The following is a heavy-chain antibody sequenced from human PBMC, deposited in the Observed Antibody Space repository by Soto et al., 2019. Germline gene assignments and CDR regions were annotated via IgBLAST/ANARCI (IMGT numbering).Heavy chain of an antibody. D-gene: IGHD2-15*01. CDR2: IYYSGST. CDR1: GGSISSYY. CDR3: ARVVRYCSRGSCLNWFDP. Sequence: SETLSLTCTVSGGSISSYYWSWIRQPPGKGLEWIGYIYYSGSTNYNPSLKSRVTISVDTSKNQFSLKLSSVTAADTAVYYCARVVRYCSRGSCLNWFDPWGQGTLVTVSS. V-gene: IGHV4-59*01. J-gene: IGHJ5*02.